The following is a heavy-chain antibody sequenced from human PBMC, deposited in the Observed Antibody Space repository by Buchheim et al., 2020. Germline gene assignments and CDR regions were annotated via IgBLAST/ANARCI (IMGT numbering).Heavy chain of an antibody. V-gene: IGHV4-4*02. CDR3: ARVVVAVTPILSMDV. Sequence: QVQLQESGPGLVKPSGTLSLTCAVSGGPISSSNWWSWVRQPPGKGLELIGEIYHSGSTNYNPSLKSRATISVDKSKNKFSLKLSSVTAADTAVYYCARVVVAVTPILSMDVWGQGTT. J-gene: IGHJ6*02. CDR1: GGPISSSNW. D-gene: IGHD2-15*01. CDR2: IYHSGST.